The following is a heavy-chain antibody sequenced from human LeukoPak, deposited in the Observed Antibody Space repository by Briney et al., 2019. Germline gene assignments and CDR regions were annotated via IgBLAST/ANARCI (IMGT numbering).Heavy chain of an antibody. J-gene: IGHJ4*02. Sequence: PSETLSLTCTVSGDSVTNTRNYWGWIRQPPGKGLEWIGTIYYTGDTYYNPSLKSRVTISVDTSNDQFSLELTSVTAADTAVYYCARESSVTATYWGQGTLVIVSS. CDR2: IYYTGDT. D-gene: IGHD2-15*01. CDR1: GDSVTNTRNY. CDR3: ARESSVTATY. V-gene: IGHV4-39*07.